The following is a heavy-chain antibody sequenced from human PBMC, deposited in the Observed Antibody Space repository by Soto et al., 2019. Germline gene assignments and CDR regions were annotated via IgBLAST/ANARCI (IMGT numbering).Heavy chain of an antibody. J-gene: IGHJ6*02. D-gene: IGHD2-8*01. CDR2: ISPYNGNT. Sequence: ASVKVSCKASGYTFTAFHIHWFRQAPGQGLEWMGWISPYNGNTNYAQKLQGRVTMTTDTSTSTAYMELRSLRSDDTAVYYCARVGVRYGMDVWGQGTTVTVSS. V-gene: IGHV1-18*04. CDR3: ARVGVRYGMDV. CDR1: GYTFTAFH.